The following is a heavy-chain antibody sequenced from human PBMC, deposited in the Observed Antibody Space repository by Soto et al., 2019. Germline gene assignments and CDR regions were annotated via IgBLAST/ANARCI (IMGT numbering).Heavy chain of an antibody. CDR3: ARHMGMDIVVVPAAPYYMDV. D-gene: IGHD2-2*03. V-gene: IGHV4-39*01. J-gene: IGHJ6*03. Sequence: SETLSLTCTVFCGSISSISSYWGWNGQPPGKVLELIGSIYYSGSTYYNPSHKSRVTISVDTSKNQFSLKLSSVTAADTAVYYCARHMGMDIVVVPAAPYYMDVWGKGTTVT. CDR1: CGSISSISSY. CDR2: IYYSGST.